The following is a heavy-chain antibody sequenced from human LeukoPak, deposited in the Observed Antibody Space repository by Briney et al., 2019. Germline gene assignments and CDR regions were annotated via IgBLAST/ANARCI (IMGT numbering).Heavy chain of an antibody. J-gene: IGHJ4*02. D-gene: IGHD3-22*01. V-gene: IGHV1-24*01. CDR2: FNPEDGET. Sequence: ASVKVSCKVSGYSLSDSSMHWVRQAPGKGLEWMGTFNPEDGETIYAQKCQGRVTMTEDTSIDTAYLDLSSLRSEDTAVYYCATPRYSDNRGYYYDLTYWGQGTLVTVSS. CDR1: GYSLSDSS. CDR3: ATPRYSDNRGYYYDLTY.